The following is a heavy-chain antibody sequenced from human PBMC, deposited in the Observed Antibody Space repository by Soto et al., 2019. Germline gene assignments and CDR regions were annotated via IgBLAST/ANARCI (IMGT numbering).Heavy chain of an antibody. D-gene: IGHD2-15*01. J-gene: IGHJ5*02. CDR2: IYYSGNT. CDR1: GGSISSSSYY. CDR3: ARLPYCSGGSCYFWFDP. V-gene: IGHV4-39*01. Sequence: PSETLSLTCAVSGGSISSSSYYWGWIRQPPGKGLEWIGTIYYSGNTYYNPSLRSRVTISVDTSKNQFSLKLSSVTAADTAVYYCARLPYCSGGSCYFWFDPWGQGTLVTVSS.